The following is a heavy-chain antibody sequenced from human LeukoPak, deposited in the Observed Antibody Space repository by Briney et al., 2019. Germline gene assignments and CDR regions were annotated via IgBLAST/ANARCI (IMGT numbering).Heavy chain of an antibody. V-gene: IGHV1-2*06. D-gene: IGHD6-13*01. CDR2: INPNSGGT. CDR1: GFTFTSSA. Sequence: ASVKVSCKASGFTFTSSAMQWVRQARGQRLEWMGRINPNSGGTNYAQKFQGRVTMTRDTSISTAYMELSRLRSDDTAVYYCARGGIAAAGTSPYWGQGTLVTVSS. CDR3: ARGGIAAAGTSPY. J-gene: IGHJ4*02.